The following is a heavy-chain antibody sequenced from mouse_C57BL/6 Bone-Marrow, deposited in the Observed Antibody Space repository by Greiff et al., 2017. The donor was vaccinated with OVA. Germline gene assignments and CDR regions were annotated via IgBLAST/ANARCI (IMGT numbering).Heavy chain of an antibody. V-gene: IGHV1-26*01. Sequence: VQLQQSEPELLKPGASVNISCKASGYPFPDYYCTWVKQSHGKSLGWFGDINPNNGGTSYNQKFKDKATLTVDKSSSTAYMELRSLTSADSAVYYCARTGTGPWFAYWGQGTLVTVAA. CDR2: INPNNGGT. CDR1: GYPFPDYY. J-gene: IGHJ3*01. D-gene: IGHD3-3*01. CDR3: ARTGTGPWFAY.